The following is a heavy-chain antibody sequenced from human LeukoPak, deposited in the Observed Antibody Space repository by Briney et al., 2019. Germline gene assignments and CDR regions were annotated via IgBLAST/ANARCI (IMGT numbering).Heavy chain of an antibody. J-gene: IGHJ4*02. CDR1: GFTFSDSY. Sequence: GGSLRLSCAASGFTFSDSYMTWIRQAPGKGLELLSYISGSASDVNYIDSVRGRFTISRDNAKNSLYLHMNSLTVEDTAVFYCSRDPRNNDYWGQGTLVTVSS. V-gene: IGHV3-11*01. CDR3: SRDPRNNDY. CDR2: ISGSASDV.